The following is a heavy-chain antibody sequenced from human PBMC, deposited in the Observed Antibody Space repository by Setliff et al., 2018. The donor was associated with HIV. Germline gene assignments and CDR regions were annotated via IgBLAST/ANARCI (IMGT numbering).Heavy chain of an antibody. CDR2: IHTSGST. J-gene: IGHJ4*02. Sequence: SETLSLTCTVSGGSISSGSYYWSWIRQPAGKGLEWIGRIHTSGSTNYNPTLKSRVTISVDTSKSQFSLNLSSVTAADTAIYYCARHNPASVPASSPDYWGQGTLVTVSS. CDR1: GGSISSGSYY. V-gene: IGHV4-61*02. CDR3: ARHNPASVPASSPDY. D-gene: IGHD2-2*01.